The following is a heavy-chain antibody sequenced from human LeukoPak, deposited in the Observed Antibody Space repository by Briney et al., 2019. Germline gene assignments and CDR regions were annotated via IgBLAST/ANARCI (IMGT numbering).Heavy chain of an antibody. CDR3: ATGRVVVPAAIVRDYFDY. V-gene: IGHV1-46*01. J-gene: IGHJ4*02. D-gene: IGHD2-2*02. CDR1: GYTFTSYY. CDR2: INPSGGST. Sequence: GASVKVSCKASGYTFTSYYMHWVRQAPGQGLEWMGIINPSGGSTSYAQKFQGRVTMTRDTSTSTVYMELSSLRSEDTAVYYCATGRVVVPAAIVRDYFDYWGQGTLVTVSS.